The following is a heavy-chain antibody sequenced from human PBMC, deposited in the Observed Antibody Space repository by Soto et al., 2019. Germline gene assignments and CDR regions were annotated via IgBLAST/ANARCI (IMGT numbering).Heavy chain of an antibody. CDR1: GFSLTTSGVG. D-gene: IGHD3-3*01. CDR2: IYWDDDK. Sequence: QITLNESGPTQVKPRQTLTLTCTFSGFSLTTSGVGVGWIRQSQGKAPERLALIYWDDDKRYSPSLKSRLTITKDTSKSLVVLTLADLDPADTATYYCAHRVLRTVFGLVTTTAIYFDFWGQGTPVAVSS. J-gene: IGHJ4*02. CDR3: AHRVLRTVFGLVTTTAIYFDF. V-gene: IGHV2-5*02.